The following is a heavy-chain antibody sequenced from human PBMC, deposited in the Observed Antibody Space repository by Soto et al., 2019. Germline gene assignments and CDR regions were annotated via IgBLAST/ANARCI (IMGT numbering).Heavy chain of an antibody. CDR2: VTSSGDNT. CDR3: AKKYYYTSGSYPGPGAFDY. D-gene: IGHD3-10*01. Sequence: GGSLRLSCTASGFTFSSHAMSWVRQAPGKGLEWVSVVTSSGDNTYYADSVKGRFTISRDNSKSTLWLQMNSLRADDTAVYYCAKKYYYTSGSYPGPGAFDYWGQGALVTVSS. CDR1: GFTFSSHA. J-gene: IGHJ4*02. V-gene: IGHV3-23*01.